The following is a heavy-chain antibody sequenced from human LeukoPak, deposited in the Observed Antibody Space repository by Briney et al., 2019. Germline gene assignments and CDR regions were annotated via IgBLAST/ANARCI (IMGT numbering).Heavy chain of an antibody. CDR3: ARGYLSYGDYVAYNWFDP. CDR1: GGSISFSSYY. D-gene: IGHD4-17*01. V-gene: IGHV4-39*07. J-gene: IGHJ5*02. Sequence: SETLSLTCTVSGGSISFSSYYWGWIRQPPGKGLEWIGTIYYSGSTYYNPSLKSRVTISVDTSKNQFSLKLSSVTAADTAVYYCARGYLSYGDYVAYNWFDPWGQGTLVTVSS. CDR2: IYYSGST.